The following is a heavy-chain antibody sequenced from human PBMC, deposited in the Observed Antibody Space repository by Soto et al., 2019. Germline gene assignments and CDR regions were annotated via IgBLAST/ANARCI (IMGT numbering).Heavy chain of an antibody. CDR1: EYRFSSYW. V-gene: IGHV5-10-1*01. CDR3: TRTWAQDSGSGTSQHSYYFCGTDV. J-gene: IGHJ6*02. Sequence: VESLKISCKASEYRFSSYWISWGRQMPGKGLEWMGRIDPSDSYANYSPTFQGHVTISVDKSISTAYLQWSSLQASDTAIYYCTRTWAQDSGSGTSQHSYYFCGTDVWGQGNTVTVFS. CDR2: IDPSDSYA. D-gene: IGHD3-10*01.